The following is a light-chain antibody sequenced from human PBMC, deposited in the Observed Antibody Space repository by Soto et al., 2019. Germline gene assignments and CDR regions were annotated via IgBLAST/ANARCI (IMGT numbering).Light chain of an antibody. CDR1: SSDFGAYNY. V-gene: IGLV2-14*01. CDR3: SSYISNSYV. J-gene: IGLJ1*01. Sequence: QSALTQPASVSGSPGQSITISCTGTSSDFGAYNYFSWYQHHPGKAPKVIIVEVRNRPSGVSNRFSGSKSGNTASLTISGLQAEDEADYYCSSYISNSYVFGTGTKVT. CDR2: EVR.